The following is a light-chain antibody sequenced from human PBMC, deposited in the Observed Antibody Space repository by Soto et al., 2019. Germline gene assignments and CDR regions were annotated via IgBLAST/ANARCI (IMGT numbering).Light chain of an antibody. Sequence: EIVLTQAPGTLSLSPGEGATVSCRSSQSINSFLAWYQQRRGQAPRLLIHGASNRATGIPDRFSGSGSGTDFTLTISRLEPEDFAVYYCQQYGGSPRTFGQGTKVDIK. CDR1: QSINSF. CDR2: GAS. CDR3: QQYGGSPRT. V-gene: IGKV3-20*01. J-gene: IGKJ1*01.